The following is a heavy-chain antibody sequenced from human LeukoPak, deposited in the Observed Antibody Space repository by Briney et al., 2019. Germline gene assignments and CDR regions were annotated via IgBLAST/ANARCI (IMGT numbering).Heavy chain of an antibody. CDR3: ATVRGWFFDN. Sequence: QSGGSLRLSCAASGFTFSRSGMHWVRQAPGTGLEWVAFISHEGIEKYYADSVKGRFTISRDNSKNTLYLQMNSLRDEDTAVFYCATVRGWFFDNWGQGTLVTVAS. CDR1: GFTFSRSG. CDR2: ISHEGIEK. V-gene: IGHV3-30*03. J-gene: IGHJ4*02. D-gene: IGHD6-19*01.